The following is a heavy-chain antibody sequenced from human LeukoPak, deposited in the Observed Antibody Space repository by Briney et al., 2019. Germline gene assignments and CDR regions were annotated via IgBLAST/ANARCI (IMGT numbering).Heavy chain of an antibody. CDR3: ASPGSSSHGGFDY. CDR1: GYTFTSSD. J-gene: IGHJ4*02. CDR2: MNPNSGNT. V-gene: IGHV1-18*01. D-gene: IGHD6-6*01. Sequence: GASVKVSCKASGYTFTSSDINWVRQATGQGLEWMGWMNPNSGNTNYAQKLQGRVTMTTDTSTSTAYMELRSLRSDDTAVYYCASPGSSSHGGFDYWGQGTLVTVSS.